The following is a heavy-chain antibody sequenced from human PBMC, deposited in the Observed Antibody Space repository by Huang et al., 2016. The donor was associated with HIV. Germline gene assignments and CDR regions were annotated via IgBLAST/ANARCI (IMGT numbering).Heavy chain of an antibody. CDR1: GASIASGSYF. J-gene: IGHJ4*02. Sequence: VQLQESGPGLVKPSQTLSLSCNVSGASIASGSYFWNWIRQPAGGGLEWIGHIYTTGSTDYNPSLKSRVAVSSDTSKNQCSRSLRSVTAADTAVYFCARGRVTSSGVVQSYDYWGQGSLVTVSS. V-gene: IGHV4-61*09. CDR2: IYTTGST. CDR3: ARGRVTSSGVVQSYDY. D-gene: IGHD3-3*01.